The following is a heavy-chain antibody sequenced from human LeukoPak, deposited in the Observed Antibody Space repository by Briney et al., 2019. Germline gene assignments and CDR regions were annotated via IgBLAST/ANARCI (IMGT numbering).Heavy chain of an antibody. D-gene: IGHD6-25*01. Sequence: SETLSLICTVSGGSISSYYWSWIRQPPGKGLEWIGYIYYSRNTNYKPSLKSRVTISVDTSKNQLSLKLSSVTAADTAVYYCARGKSYWYFDLWGRGTLVTVSS. CDR2: IYYSRNT. J-gene: IGHJ2*01. V-gene: IGHV4-59*01. CDR1: GGSISSYY. CDR3: ARGKSYWYFDL.